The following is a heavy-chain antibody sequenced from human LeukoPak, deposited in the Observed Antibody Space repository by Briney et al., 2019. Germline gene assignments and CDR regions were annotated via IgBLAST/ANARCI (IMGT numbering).Heavy chain of an antibody. CDR3: AKVPDILTGYYRPGTLIDY. D-gene: IGHD3-9*01. V-gene: IGHV3-23*01. CDR1: GFTFSSYG. Sequence: GGSLRLSCAASGFTFSSYGMSWVRQAPGEGLEWVSAISGSGGSTYYADSVKGRFTISRDNSKNTPYLQMNSLRAEDTAVYYCAKVPDILTGYYRPGTLIDYWGQGTLVTVSS. CDR2: ISGSGGST. J-gene: IGHJ4*02.